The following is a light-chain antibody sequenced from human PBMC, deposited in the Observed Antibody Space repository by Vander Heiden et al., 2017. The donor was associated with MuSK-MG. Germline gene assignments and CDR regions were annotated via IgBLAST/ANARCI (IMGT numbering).Light chain of an antibody. CDR3: QCYANGLSGAV. CDR1: SSNIGAGYD. V-gene: IGLV1-40*01. CDR2: DNT. J-gene: IGLJ2*01. Sequence: QSVLTQPPSVSGAPAQTISISCTGNSSNIGAGYDVHGYQQLQGTAHKLLSVDNTNRPSGVPDRFACSKSGTQDSPAITGLQAEDEAEDHCQCYANGLSGAVFGGGTKVTVL.